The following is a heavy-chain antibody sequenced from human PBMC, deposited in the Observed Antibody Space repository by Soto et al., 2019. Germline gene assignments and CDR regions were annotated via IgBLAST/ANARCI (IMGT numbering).Heavy chain of an antibody. D-gene: IGHD2-15*01. V-gene: IGHV3-30*18. CDR2: ISYDGSNK. J-gene: IGHJ6*02. CDR1: GFTFSSYG. CDR3: AKSHPVAATLGYGMDV. Sequence: QVQLVESGGGVVQPGRSLRLSCAASGFTFSSYGMHWVRQAPGKGLEWVAVISYDGSNKYYADSVKGRFTIARDNSKNTLYLQMNSLRAEDTAVYYCAKSHPVAATLGYGMDVWGQGTTVTVSS.